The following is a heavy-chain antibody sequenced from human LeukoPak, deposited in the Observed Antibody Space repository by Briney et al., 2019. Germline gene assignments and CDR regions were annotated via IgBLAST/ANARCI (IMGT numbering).Heavy chain of an antibody. J-gene: IGHJ6*02. CDR3: ARHRTLQGVVIMGAMDV. V-gene: IGHV3-7*01. Sequence: GGSLRLSCAASGFTFSVYWMSWVRQAPGKGLEWVASINQHGSEKYYVDSVTGRFTISRDNAKNSLYLQMNSLRAEDTAVYYCARHRTLQGVVIMGAMDVWGQGTTVTVSS. CDR1: GFTFSVYW. D-gene: IGHD3-3*01. CDR2: INQHGSEK.